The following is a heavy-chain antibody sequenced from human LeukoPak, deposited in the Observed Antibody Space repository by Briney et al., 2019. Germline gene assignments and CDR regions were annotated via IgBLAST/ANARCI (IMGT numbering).Heavy chain of an antibody. V-gene: IGHV3-23*01. CDR3: AKDQKSMAATGYDY. CDR1: GFTFANYA. D-gene: IGHD6-13*01. J-gene: IGHJ4*02. Sequence: GGTLRLSCAASGFTFANYAMSWVRQGPGKGLEWVSTISGRGGSTYYADSVKGRFTISRDNSKNTLFLQMNSLRADDTAVYFCAKDQKSMAATGYDYWGQGPLVSLFS. CDR2: ISGRGGST.